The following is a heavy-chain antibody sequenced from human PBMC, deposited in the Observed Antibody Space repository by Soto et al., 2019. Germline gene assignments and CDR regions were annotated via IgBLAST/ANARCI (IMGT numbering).Heavy chain of an antibody. CDR1: GFTFSSYG. CDR2: ISYDGSTK. CDR3: AREIYDDYDSSGFDH. V-gene: IGHV3-30*03. D-gene: IGHD3-22*01. Sequence: GGSLRLSCAASGFTFSSYGMYWVRQAPGKGLEWVAVISYDGSTKYYADSVKGRFTISRDNSKKTLYLQMNSLRAEDTAVYYCAREIYDDYDSSGFDHWGQGTLVTVSS. J-gene: IGHJ4*02.